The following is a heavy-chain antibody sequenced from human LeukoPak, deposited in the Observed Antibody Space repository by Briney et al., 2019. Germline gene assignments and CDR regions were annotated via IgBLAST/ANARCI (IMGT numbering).Heavy chain of an antibody. V-gene: IGHV1-69*13. Sequence: GASVKVSCKASGGTFSSYAISWVRQAPGQGLEWMGGIISIFGTANYAQKFQGRVTITADESTSTAYMELSSLRSEDTAVYYCAACSIALSLYFDYWGQGTLVTVSS. CDR2: IISIFGTA. CDR1: GGTFSSYA. CDR3: AACSIALSLYFDY. J-gene: IGHJ4*02. D-gene: IGHD2-21*01.